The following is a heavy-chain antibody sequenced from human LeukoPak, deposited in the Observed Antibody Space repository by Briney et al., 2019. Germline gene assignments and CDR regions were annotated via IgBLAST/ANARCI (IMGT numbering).Heavy chain of an antibody. V-gene: IGHV3-23*01. J-gene: IGHJ5*02. CDR2: ISGSGGST. D-gene: IGHD3-3*01. CDR3: AKMTYYDFWRGYGGSWNWFDP. CDR1: GFTFSSYA. Sequence: GGSLRLSCAASGFTFSSYAMSWVRQAPGKGLEWVSAISGSGGSTYYADSVKGRFTISRDNSKNTLYLQMNSLRAEDTAVYYCAKMTYYDFWRGYGGSWNWFDPWGQGTLVTVSS.